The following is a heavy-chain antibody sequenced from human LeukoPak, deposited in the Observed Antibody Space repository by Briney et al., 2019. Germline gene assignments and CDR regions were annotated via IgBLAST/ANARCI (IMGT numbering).Heavy chain of an antibody. CDR1: GGSISSYY. CDR3: ARGASVLRFLEWLPQEGWFDP. CDR2: INHSGST. V-gene: IGHV4-34*01. J-gene: IGHJ5*02. D-gene: IGHD3-3*01. Sequence: TSETLSLTCTVSGGSISSYYWSWIRQPPGKGLEWIGEINHSGSTNYNPSLKSRVTISVDTSKNQFSLKLSSVTAADTAVYYCARGASVLRFLEWLPQEGWFDPWGQGTLVTVSS.